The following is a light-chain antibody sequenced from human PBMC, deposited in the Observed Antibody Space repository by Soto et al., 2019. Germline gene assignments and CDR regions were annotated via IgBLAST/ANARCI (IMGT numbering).Light chain of an antibody. CDR3: QSYDSSLSGYV. J-gene: IGLJ1*01. V-gene: IGLV1-40*01. CDR1: SSNIGAGYD. CDR2: GNS. Sequence: QALRTQPPSVSGAPGQRVTISCTGSSSNIGAGYDVHWYQQLPGTAPKLLIYGNSNRPSGVPDRFSGSKSGTSASLAITGLQAEDEADYYCQSYDSSLSGYVFRTGTKVP.